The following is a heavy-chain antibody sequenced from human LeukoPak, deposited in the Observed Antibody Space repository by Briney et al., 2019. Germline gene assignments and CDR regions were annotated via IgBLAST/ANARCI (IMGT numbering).Heavy chain of an antibody. CDR3: ARVFPSSGWYNLYY. CDR1: GYTFTSYG. V-gene: IGHV1-18*01. J-gene: IGHJ4*02. CDR2: ISSYNGNT. Sequence: ASVKVSCKASGYTFTSYGITWVRQAPGQGLEWVGWISSYNGNTNYAQKVQGRVTMTTDTSTSTAYMELRSLRSDDTAVYYCARVFPSSGWYNLYYWGLGTLVTVSS. D-gene: IGHD6-19*01.